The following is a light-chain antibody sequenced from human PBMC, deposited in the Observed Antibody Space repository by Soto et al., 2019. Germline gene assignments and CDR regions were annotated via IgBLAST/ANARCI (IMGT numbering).Light chain of an antibody. CDR1: QSVSSSY. CDR2: GAS. CDR3: QQYGSSPET. J-gene: IGKJ1*01. Sequence: EIVLTQSPGTLSLSPGERATLSCRASQSVSSSYLAWYQQKPGQAPRLLIYGASSRATGIPDRFSSSGSGTDFTLTISRLEPEDFAVYYCQQYGSSPETFGQGTKVDNK. V-gene: IGKV3-20*01.